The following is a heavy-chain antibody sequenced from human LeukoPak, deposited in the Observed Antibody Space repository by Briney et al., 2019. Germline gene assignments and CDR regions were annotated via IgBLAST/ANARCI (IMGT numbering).Heavy chain of an antibody. Sequence: SQTLSLTCAISGDSVSSNSAAWNWIRQSPSRGLEWLGRTYYRSKWYNDYAVSVKSRITINPDTSKNQFSLQLNSVTPEDAAVYYCARVSTVVTPGGFDYWGQGTLVTVSS. J-gene: IGHJ4*02. V-gene: IGHV6-1*01. D-gene: IGHD4-23*01. CDR1: GDSVSSNSAA. CDR2: TYYRSKWYN. CDR3: ARVSTVVTPGGFDY.